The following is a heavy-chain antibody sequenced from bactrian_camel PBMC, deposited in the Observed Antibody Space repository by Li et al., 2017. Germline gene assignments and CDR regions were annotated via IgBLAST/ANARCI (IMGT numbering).Heavy chain of an antibody. V-gene: IGHV3S55*01. CDR3: VAKLPFECYADSSGTDFDN. Sequence: HVQLVESGGGSVQAGGSLRLSCALSGPTYDNYCMAWFRQAPGKEREGVADVDSDGRINYADSVKGRFTISKDNAKNTLYLQMNSLKHEDTAMYYCVAKLPFECYADSSGTDFDNWGQGTQVTVS. D-gene: IGHD3*01. J-gene: IGHJ4*01. CDR1: GPTYDNYC. CDR2: VDSDGRI.